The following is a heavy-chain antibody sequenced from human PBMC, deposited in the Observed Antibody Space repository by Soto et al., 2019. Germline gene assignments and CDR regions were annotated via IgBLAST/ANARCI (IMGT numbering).Heavy chain of an antibody. J-gene: IGHJ6*02. Sequence: QVQLVESGGAMVQPGRSLRLSCAASGFPFSTYALHWVRQAPGKGLEWVALISYHGSNKYYADSVEGRFTIPRDNSNNTLYLQMNSLRDEDTAVYYCARSYVKYLAYYYGMDVWGQGTTVTVSS. D-gene: IGHD3-16*01. CDR3: ARSYVKYLAYYYGMDV. CDR1: GFPFSTYA. CDR2: ISYHGSNK. V-gene: IGHV3-30-3*01.